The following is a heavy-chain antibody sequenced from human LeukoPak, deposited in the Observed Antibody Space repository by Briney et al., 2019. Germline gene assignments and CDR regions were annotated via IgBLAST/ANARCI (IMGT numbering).Heavy chain of an antibody. Sequence: PAETMSLSCTVSGGSISSSSYYWGWIRQPPGKGLEWIGSIYYSGSTYYNPSLKSRVTISVDTSKNQFSLKLSSVTAADTAVYYCARRAAAALNWFDPWGQGTQVNVCS. CDR1: GGSISSSSYY. D-gene: IGHD6-13*01. J-gene: IGHJ5*02. CDR3: ARRAAAALNWFDP. V-gene: IGHV4-39*01. CDR2: IYYSGST.